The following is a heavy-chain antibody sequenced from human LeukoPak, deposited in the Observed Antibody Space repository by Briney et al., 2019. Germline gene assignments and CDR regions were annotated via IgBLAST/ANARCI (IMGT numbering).Heavy chain of an antibody. V-gene: IGHV3-21*04. CDR3: AKTRLRHAFDI. J-gene: IGHJ3*02. CDR2: ISSSSSYI. Sequence: GGSLRLSCAASGFTFSSYSMNWVRQAPGKGLEWVSSISSSSSYIYYADSVKGRFTISRDNAKNSLYLQMNSLRAEDTAVYYCAKTRLRHAFDIWGQGTMVTVSS. CDR1: GFTFSSYS. D-gene: IGHD5-18*01.